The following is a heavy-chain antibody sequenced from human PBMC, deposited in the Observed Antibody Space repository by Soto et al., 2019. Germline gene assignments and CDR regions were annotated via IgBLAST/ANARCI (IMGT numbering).Heavy chain of an antibody. J-gene: IGHJ4*02. CDR3: TTDSRVLRFLEWFSYYFDY. CDR2: IKSKTDGGTT. CDR1: GFTFSNAW. V-gene: IGHV3-15*01. D-gene: IGHD3-3*01. Sequence: GGSLRLSCAASGFTFSNAWMSWVRQAPGKGLEWVGRIKSKTDGGTTDYAAPVKGRFTISRDDSKNTLYLQMNSLKTEDTAVYYCTTDSRVLRFLEWFSYYFDYWGQGTLVTVSS.